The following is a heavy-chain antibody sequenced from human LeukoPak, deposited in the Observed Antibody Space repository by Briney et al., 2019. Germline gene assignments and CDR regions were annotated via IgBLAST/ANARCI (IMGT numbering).Heavy chain of an antibody. Sequence: GGSLRLSCAASGFTFSSYSMNWVRQAPGKGLEWVSYISSSSSTIYYADSVKGRFTISGDNAKNSLYLQMNSLRAEDTAVYYCAREWELLADAFDIWGQGTMVTVSS. D-gene: IGHD1-26*01. J-gene: IGHJ3*02. CDR2: ISSSSSTI. CDR3: AREWELLADAFDI. V-gene: IGHV3-48*01. CDR1: GFTFSSYS.